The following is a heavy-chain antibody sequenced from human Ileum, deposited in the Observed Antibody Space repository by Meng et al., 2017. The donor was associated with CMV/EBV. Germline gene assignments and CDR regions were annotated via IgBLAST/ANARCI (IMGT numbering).Heavy chain of an antibody. CDR1: GFTVSSDY. CDR2: ISVSGNT. Sequence: GGSLRLSCAASGFTVSSDYMGWVRQAPGKGLEWVSLISVSGNTYYSDSVKGRFTISRDNSKNTLCPRMDSLRVEDTAVYYCVRGNHWNPGGLDAWGQGTTVTVSS. CDR3: VRGNHWNPGGLDA. J-gene: IGHJ6*02. V-gene: IGHV3-53*01. D-gene: IGHD1-1*01.